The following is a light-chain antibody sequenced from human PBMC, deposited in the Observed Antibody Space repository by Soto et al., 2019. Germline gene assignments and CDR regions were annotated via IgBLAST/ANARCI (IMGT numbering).Light chain of an antibody. Sequence: QSALTQPASVSGSPGQSITISCTGTSSDVGSYNLVSWYQQHPGKAPKLMIYEGSKRPSGVSNRFSGSKSGYTASLTISGLHAEDDADYSCCSHAGSNADLVFGGGTNVTVL. J-gene: IGLJ2*01. V-gene: IGLV2-23*01. CDR3: CSHAGSNADLV. CDR2: EGS. CDR1: SSDVGSYNL.